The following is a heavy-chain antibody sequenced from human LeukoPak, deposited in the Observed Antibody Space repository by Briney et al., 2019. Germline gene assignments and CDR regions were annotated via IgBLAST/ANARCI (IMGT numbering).Heavy chain of an antibody. CDR2: IKEDGSET. V-gene: IGHV3-7*01. CDR1: GFTFSRSW. CDR3: SRSLNF. Sequence: PGGSLRLSCATSGFTFSRSWTDWVRQAPGKGLEWVANIKEDGSETHYVDFAKGRFTISRDNAKNSLFLQVDNLRVEDTAIYYCSRSLNFWGQGTLVTVSP. J-gene: IGHJ4*02.